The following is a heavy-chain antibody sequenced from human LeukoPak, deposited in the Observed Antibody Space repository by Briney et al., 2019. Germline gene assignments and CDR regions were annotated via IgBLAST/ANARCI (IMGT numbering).Heavy chain of an antibody. V-gene: IGHV1-69*04. Sequence: SVKVSCKASGGTFSSYTISWVRQAPGQGLEWMGRIIPILGIANYAQKFQGRVTITADKSTSTAYMELSSLRSEDTAVYYCAREGIVAVVAGANWFDPWGKGTPVTVSS. CDR1: GGTFSSYT. CDR3: AREGIVAVVAGANWFDP. J-gene: IGHJ5*02. D-gene: IGHD2-15*01. CDR2: IIPILGIA.